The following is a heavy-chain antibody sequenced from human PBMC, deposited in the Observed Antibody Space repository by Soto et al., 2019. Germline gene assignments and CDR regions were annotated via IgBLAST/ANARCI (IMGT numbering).Heavy chain of an antibody. CDR2: IYYRGNT. D-gene: IGHD6-13*01. J-gene: IGHJ4*02. CDR3: ARRHSTSWTGYFDY. V-gene: IGHV4-39*01. CDR1: GGSISSSNYY. Sequence: QLLESGPGLVKPAETLSLTCTVSGGSISSSNYYWGWIRQPPGKGLEWMGNIYYRGNTYYNPSLKSRVTISVDTSNNRFCLKLSSVTAADTAVYYCARRHSTSWTGYFDYWGLGTLVTVSS.